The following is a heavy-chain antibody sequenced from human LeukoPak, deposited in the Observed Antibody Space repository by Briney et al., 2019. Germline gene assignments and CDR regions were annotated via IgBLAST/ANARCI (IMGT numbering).Heavy chain of an antibody. D-gene: IGHD2-2*01. CDR3: AKGPPYCSSTSCYYYGMDV. J-gene: IGHJ6*04. CDR2: ISYDGSNK. V-gene: IGHV3-30*18. CDR1: GFTFSSYG. Sequence: GRSLRLSCAASGFTFSSYGMHWVRQAPSKGLEWVAVISYDGSNKYYADSVKGRFTISRDNSKNTLYLQMNSLRAEDTAVYYCAKGPPYCSSTSCYYYGMDVWGKGTTVTVSS.